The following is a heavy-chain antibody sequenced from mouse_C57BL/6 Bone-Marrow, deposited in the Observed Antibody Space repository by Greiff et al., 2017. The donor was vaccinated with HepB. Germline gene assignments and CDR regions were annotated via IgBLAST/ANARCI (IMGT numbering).Heavy chain of an antibody. CDR2: IDPEDGDT. Sequence: VHVKQSGAELVRPGASVKLSCTASGFNIKDYYMHWVKQRPEQGLEWIGRIDPEDGDTEYAPKFQGKATMTADTSSNTAYLQLSSLTSEDTAVYYCTKDYGSRGGWFAYWGQGTLVTVSA. CDR1: GFNIKDYY. D-gene: IGHD1-1*01. V-gene: IGHV14-1*01. J-gene: IGHJ3*01. CDR3: TKDYGSRGGWFAY.